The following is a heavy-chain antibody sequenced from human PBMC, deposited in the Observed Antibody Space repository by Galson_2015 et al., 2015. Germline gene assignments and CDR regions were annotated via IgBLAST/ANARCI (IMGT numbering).Heavy chain of an antibody. Sequence: SLRLSCAASGFTFSSYAMSWVRQAPGKGLEWFSAISGSGGSTYYADSVKGRFTISRDNSKNTLYLQMNSLRAEDTAVYYCAKVPNYDILTGSGHEYYFDYWGQGTLVTVSS. D-gene: IGHD3-9*01. CDR3: AKVPNYDILTGSGHEYYFDY. CDR1: GFTFSSYA. V-gene: IGHV3-23*01. J-gene: IGHJ4*02. CDR2: ISGSGGST.